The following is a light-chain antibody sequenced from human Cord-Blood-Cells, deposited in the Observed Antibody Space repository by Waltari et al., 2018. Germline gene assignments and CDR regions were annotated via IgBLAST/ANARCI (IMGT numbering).Light chain of an antibody. Sequence: QSALTQPASVSGSPGQSITISCTGTSSDVGSYNLVARYQQQPGKAPKRMIYEGSKRPAGVSNRFSGSKSGNTASLTSSGLQAEDEADYYCCSYAGSSYVFGTGTKVTVL. V-gene: IGLV2-23*01. CDR1: SSDVGSYNL. CDR3: CSYAGSSYV. CDR2: EGS. J-gene: IGLJ1*01.